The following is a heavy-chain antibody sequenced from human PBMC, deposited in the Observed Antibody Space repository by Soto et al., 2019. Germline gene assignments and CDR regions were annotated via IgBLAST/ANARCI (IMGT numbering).Heavy chain of an antibody. J-gene: IGHJ5*02. CDR3: ARGRKLSGSYYFFLSDWFDP. Sequence: TSETLSLTCTVSGGSISSSSYYWGWIRQPPGKGLEWIGSIYYSGSTYYNPSLKSRVTISVDTSKNQFSLKLSSVTAADTAVYYCARGRKLSGSYYFFLSDWFDPWGQGTLVTVSS. CDR1: GGSISSSSYY. V-gene: IGHV4-39*01. CDR2: IYYSGST. D-gene: IGHD1-26*01.